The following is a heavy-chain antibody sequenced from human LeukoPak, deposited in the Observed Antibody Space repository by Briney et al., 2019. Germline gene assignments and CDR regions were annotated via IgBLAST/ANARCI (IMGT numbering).Heavy chain of an antibody. J-gene: IGHJ5*02. D-gene: IGHD6-13*01. CDR2: VNHSEST. Sequence: PSETLSLTCAVYGGSFSGYYWSWIRQPPGKGLEGIGEVNHSESTNYNPSLKSRVTISVDTSKNQFSLKLSSVTAADTAVYYCARRAQRSSSWYLNWFDPWGQGTLVTVSS. V-gene: IGHV4-34*01. CDR1: GGSFSGYY. CDR3: ARRAQRSSSWYLNWFDP.